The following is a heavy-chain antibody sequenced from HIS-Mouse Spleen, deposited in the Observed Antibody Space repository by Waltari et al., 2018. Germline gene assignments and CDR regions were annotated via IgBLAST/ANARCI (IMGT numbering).Heavy chain of an antibody. V-gene: IGHV4-39*07. J-gene: IGHJ2*01. CDR2: IYYSGST. D-gene: IGHD6-13*01. Sequence: QLQLQESGPGLVKPSETLSLTCTVSGGSISSCTYYWGRIRQPPGKGPEWIGSIYYSGSTYYNPSLKSRVTISVDTSKNQFSLKLSSVTAADTAVYYCAREIPYSSSWYDWYFDLWGRGTLVTVSS. CDR1: GGSISSCTYY. CDR3: AREIPYSSSWYDWYFDL.